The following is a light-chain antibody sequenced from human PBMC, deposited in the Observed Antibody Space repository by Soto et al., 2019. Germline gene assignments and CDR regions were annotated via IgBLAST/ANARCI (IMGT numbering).Light chain of an antibody. V-gene: IGKV1-39*01. Sequence: DIQMTQSPSSLSASVGDRVTITCRASQSISSYLNWYQQKLWKAPKLLIYAASSLQSGVPSRFSGSGSGTDFTLTISSLQPEDFATYYFQQSYSTPITFGHGTRLEIK. J-gene: IGKJ5*01. CDR1: QSISSY. CDR2: AAS. CDR3: QQSYSTPIT.